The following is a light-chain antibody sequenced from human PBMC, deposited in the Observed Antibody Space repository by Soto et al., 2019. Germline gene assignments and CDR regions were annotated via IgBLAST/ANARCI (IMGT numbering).Light chain of an antibody. CDR1: SSDVGGYNY. CDR2: EVS. J-gene: IGLJ3*02. V-gene: IGLV2-14*01. Sequence: QSVLTQPASVSGSPGQSITISCTGTSSDVGGYNYVSWYQQHPGKAPKLLIYEVSNRPSGVSNRFSGSKSGSTASLTISGLQADDEADYYCNSYTTSSPVVFGGGTQLTVL. CDR3: NSYTTSSPVV.